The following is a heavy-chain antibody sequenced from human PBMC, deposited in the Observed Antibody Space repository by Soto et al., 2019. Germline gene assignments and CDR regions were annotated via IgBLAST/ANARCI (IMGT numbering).Heavy chain of an antibody. Sequence: ASVKVSCKASGYTFTSYYMHWVRQAPGQGLEWIGIINPSGGSTSYAQKFQGRVTMTRDTSTSTVYMELSSLRSEDTAVYYCARDSLGFYGSGRTNWFDPWGQGTLVTVSS. J-gene: IGHJ5*02. CDR3: ARDSLGFYGSGRTNWFDP. V-gene: IGHV1-46*03. CDR1: GYTFTSYY. D-gene: IGHD3-10*01. CDR2: INPSGGST.